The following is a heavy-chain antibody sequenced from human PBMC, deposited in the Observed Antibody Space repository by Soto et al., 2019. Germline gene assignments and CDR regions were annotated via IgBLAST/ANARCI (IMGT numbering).Heavy chain of an antibody. CDR1: GGTFSTYT. D-gene: IGHD2-2*01. J-gene: IGHJ3*01. V-gene: IGHV1-69*02. CDR2: IIPMLTVT. Sequence: QVHLEQSGAEVKKPGSSVKVSCKAAGGTFSTYTLIWVRQAPGQGLEWMGRIIPMLTVTNSAQKFQGRVTLTADKSTSTAFMELTSLTSDDTAVYYCSIGSWSAETFDVWSQGTMVTVSS. CDR3: SIGSWSAETFDV.